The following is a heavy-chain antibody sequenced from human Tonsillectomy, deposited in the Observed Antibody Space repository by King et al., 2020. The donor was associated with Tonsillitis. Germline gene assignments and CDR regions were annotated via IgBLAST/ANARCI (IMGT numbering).Heavy chain of an antibody. J-gene: IGHJ5*02. CDR3: GRHPVWWSDRRSVWFDP. Sequence: QLQESGPRLVKPSETLSLSCTVSGDSIPGANYYWGWIRQAPGQGLEWIGCIYYTGNTYYKPSLKSRLTMSVDISNNRFSLTVTSVTAADTAVYYGGRHPVWWSDRRSVWFDPWGQGIQVTVSS. CDR2: IYYTGNT. D-gene: IGHD2-21*01. CDR1: GDSIPGANYY. V-gene: IGHV4-39*07.